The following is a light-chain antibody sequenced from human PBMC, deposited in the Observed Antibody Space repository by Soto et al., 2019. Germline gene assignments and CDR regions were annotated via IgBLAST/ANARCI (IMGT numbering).Light chain of an antibody. V-gene: IGKV1-12*02. J-gene: IGKJ3*01. CDR1: QIIGSW. CDR2: AAS. CDR3: QQANSFPFT. Sequence: DIQMTQSPSSVSASIGDRVTITCRASQIIGSWLAWYQQKPGKAPTLLIYAASRLQSGVPSRLSGSGSGTDFTLTITSLQAEDSGTNYCQQANSFPFTFGPGAKVDIK.